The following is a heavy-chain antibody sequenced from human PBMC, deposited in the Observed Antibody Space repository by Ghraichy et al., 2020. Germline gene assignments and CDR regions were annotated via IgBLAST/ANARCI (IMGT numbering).Heavy chain of an antibody. J-gene: IGHJ4*02. V-gene: IGHV3-74*03. Sequence: GGSLRLSCAASGFTFSSYWMHWVRQGPGKGLVWVSRISPDGSTTTYADSVKGRFTISRDNAKSTLYLQMNSLRVEDTAVYYCARGLAAQDSGWGQGTLVTVSS. CDR3: ARGLAAQDSG. D-gene: IGHD6-13*01. CDR1: GFTFSSYW. CDR2: ISPDGSTT.